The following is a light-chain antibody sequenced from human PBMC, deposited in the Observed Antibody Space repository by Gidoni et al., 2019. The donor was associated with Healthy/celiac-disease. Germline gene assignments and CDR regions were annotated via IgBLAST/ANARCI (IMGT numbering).Light chain of an antibody. CDR3: QQSYSTSWT. CDR1: QSISSY. V-gene: IGKV1-39*01. CDR2: AAS. J-gene: IGKJ1*01. Sequence: DIHMTQSPSSLSASVGDRVTITCRASQSISSYLNWYQQKPGKAHKLLIYAASSLQSGVPSRFSGSGSGTDFTLTISSLQPEDFATYYCQQSYSTSWTFGQGTKVEIK.